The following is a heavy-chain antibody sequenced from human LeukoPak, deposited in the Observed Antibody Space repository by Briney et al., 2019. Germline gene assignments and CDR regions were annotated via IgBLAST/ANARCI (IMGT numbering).Heavy chain of an antibody. CDR1: GYTFTSYG. V-gene: IGHV1-46*01. D-gene: IGHD5-18*01. CDR2: INPSGGST. Sequence: GASVNVSCKASGYTFTSYGISWVRQAPGQGLEWMGIINPSGGSTSYAQKFQGRVTMTRDTSTSTVYMELSSLRSEDTAVYYCARGGYSYGFLDYWGQGTLVTVSS. CDR3: ARGGYSYGFLDY. J-gene: IGHJ4*02.